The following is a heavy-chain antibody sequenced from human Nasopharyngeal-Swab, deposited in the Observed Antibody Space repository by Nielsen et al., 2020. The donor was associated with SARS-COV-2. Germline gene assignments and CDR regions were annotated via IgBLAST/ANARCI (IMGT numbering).Heavy chain of an antibody. D-gene: IGHD3-16*02. CDR1: GYTFTSYY. CDR2: INPSGGST. CDR3: ARAPHYDYVWGSYRQSFNFDY. V-gene: IGHV1-46*01. J-gene: IGHJ4*02. Sequence: VKVSCKASGYTFTSYYMHWVRQAPGQGLEWMGIINPSGGSTSYAQKFQGRVTMTRDTSTSTVYMELSSLRSEDTAVYYCARAPHYDYVWGSYRQSFNFDYWGQGTLVTVSS.